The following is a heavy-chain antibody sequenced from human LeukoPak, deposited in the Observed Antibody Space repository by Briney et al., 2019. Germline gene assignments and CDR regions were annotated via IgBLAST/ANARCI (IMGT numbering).Heavy chain of an antibody. CDR1: GGSISSGGYY. D-gene: IGHD1-1*01. V-gene: IGHV4-31*03. J-gene: IGHJ3*02. Sequence: SETLSLTCNVSGGSISSGGYYWSWIRQHPGKGLEWIGYSYYSGSTYYNPSLKSRVTISVDTSKNQFSLKLSSVTAADTAVYYCASLQALDAFDIWGQGTMVTVSS. CDR2: SYYSGST. CDR3: ASLQALDAFDI.